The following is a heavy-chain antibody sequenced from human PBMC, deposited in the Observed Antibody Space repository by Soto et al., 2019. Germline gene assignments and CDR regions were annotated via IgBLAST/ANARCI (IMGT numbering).Heavy chain of an antibody. V-gene: IGHV3-23*01. D-gene: IGHD2-2*01. Sequence: LRLSCATSGFTFSRYAMSWVRQAPGEGPEWVSSITGSGGSTYYADSVKGRFTISRDNSKNTLYLQMNSLRDEDTAVYYCASTLQNYTFTSCYPWGKCYYWSSGTLVIVS. CDR2: ITGSGGST. J-gene: IGHJ4*02. CDR1: GFTFSRYA. CDR3: ASTLQNYTFTSCYPWGKCYY.